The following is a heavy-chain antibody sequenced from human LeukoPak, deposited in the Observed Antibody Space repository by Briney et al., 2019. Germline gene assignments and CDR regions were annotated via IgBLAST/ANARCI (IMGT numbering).Heavy chain of an antibody. J-gene: IGHJ4*02. Sequence: GGSLRLSCEASGFTFSAYAMTWVRQASGKGLEWVGRIRSKANGYATAYAASVKGRFTISRDDSKNTAYLQMNSLKTEDTAVYYCTRLNYDTLTLGYWGQGTLVTVSS. V-gene: IGHV3-73*01. CDR2: IRSKANGYAT. D-gene: IGHD3-9*01. CDR3: TRLNYDTLTLGY. CDR1: GFTFSAYA.